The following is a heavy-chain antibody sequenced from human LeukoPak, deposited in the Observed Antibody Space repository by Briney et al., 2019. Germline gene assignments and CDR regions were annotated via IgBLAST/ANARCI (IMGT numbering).Heavy chain of an antibody. V-gene: IGHV4-34*01. J-gene: IGHJ1*01. CDR3: AKTGYSSSWFAAEYFQY. CDR1: GGSFSGYY. D-gene: IGHD6-13*01. CDR2: INHSGST. Sequence: PSETLSLTCAVYGGSFSGYYWSWIRQPPGKGLEWIGEINHSGSTNYNPSLKSRVTISVDTSKNQFSLKLSSVTAADTAVYYCAKTGYSSSWFAAEYFQYGGQGTLVTVS.